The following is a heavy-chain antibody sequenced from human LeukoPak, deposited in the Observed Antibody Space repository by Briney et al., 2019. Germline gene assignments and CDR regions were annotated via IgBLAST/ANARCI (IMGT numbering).Heavy chain of an antibody. CDR2: TNQDGSAE. Sequence: QSGGSLRLSCAASGFSFSSYWMSWVRQAPGKGLEWVANTNQDGSAENYVDSVRGRFTISRDNAENSLYLQMNSLIAEDTAVYNCAREGFLDYWGQGTLVTVSS. D-gene: IGHD2/OR15-2a*01. CDR3: AREGFLDY. J-gene: IGHJ4*02. CDR1: GFSFSSYW. V-gene: IGHV3-7*01.